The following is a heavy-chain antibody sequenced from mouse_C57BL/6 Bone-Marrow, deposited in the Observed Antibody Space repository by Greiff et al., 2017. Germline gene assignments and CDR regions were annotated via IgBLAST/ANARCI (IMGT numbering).Heavy chain of an antibody. Sequence: QVQLQQPGAELVMPGASVKLSCKASGYTFTSYWMHWVKQRPGQGLEWIGEIDPANSYTNYNQKFKGKATLTVDKSASTAYMQLSSLTYEDSAVYYCARPAYYSNFYAMAYWGQGTSATVSS. D-gene: IGHD2-5*01. CDR2: IDPANSYT. CDR3: ARPAYYSNFYAMAY. CDR1: GYTFTSYW. V-gene: IGHV1-69*01. J-gene: IGHJ4*01.